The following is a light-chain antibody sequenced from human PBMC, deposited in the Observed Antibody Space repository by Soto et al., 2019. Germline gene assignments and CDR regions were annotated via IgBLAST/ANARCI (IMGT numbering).Light chain of an antibody. CDR2: GAS. Sequence: EIVLTQSPGTLSLSPGERATLSCRASQSVSSSYLAWYQQKPGQAPRLLIYGASSRATGIPDRFSGSGSGTDFTLTISRLEPEDFAVYYSQQYGSSPPELTFGGGTKVDIK. V-gene: IGKV3-20*01. J-gene: IGKJ4*01. CDR1: QSVSSSY. CDR3: QQYGSSPPELT.